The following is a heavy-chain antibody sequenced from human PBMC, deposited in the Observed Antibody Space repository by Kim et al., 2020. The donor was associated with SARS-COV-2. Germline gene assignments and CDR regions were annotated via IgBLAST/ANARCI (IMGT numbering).Heavy chain of an antibody. V-gene: IGHV4-39*01. D-gene: IGHD3-22*01. J-gene: IGHJ4*02. CDR3: ARHSPLSGYFDH. Sequence: SETLSLTCSVSGDSVSSGSHYWGWIRQPPGKGLEWIGSMYYFGDTHYNPSLKSRVTISVDTSKNQVSLSLNSVTAADTALYYCARHSPLSGYFDHWGQGTPVTVSS. CDR2: MYYFGDT. CDR1: GDSVSSGSHY.